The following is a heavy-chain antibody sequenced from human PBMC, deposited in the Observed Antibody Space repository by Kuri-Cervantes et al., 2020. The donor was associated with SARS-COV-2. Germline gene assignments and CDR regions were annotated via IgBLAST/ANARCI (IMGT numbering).Heavy chain of an antibody. CDR1: GFTFSNYW. V-gene: IGHV3-20*04. J-gene: IGHJ6*03. CDR3: ARQQLALYYYYHMDV. CDR2: INWNGGST. Sequence: GGSLRLSCAASGFTFSNYWMHWVRQAPGKGLEWVSGINWNGGSTGYADSVKGRFTISRDNAKNSLYLQMNSLRAEDTALYYYARQQLALYYYYHMDVWGKGTTVTVSS. D-gene: IGHD6-13*01.